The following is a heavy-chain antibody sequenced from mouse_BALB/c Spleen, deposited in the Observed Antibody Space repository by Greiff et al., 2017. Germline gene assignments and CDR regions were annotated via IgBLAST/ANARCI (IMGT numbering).Heavy chain of an antibody. D-gene: IGHD3-1*01. V-gene: IGHV5-4*02. CDR2: ISDGGSYT. Sequence: DVMLVESGGGLVQPGESLKLSCESNEYEFPSHDMYWVRQTPEKRLEWVATISDGGSYTYYPDSVKGRFTISRDNAKNNLYLQMSSLKSEDTAMYYCARASGYWGQGTLVTVSA. CDR1: EYEFPSHD. J-gene: IGHJ3*01. CDR3: ARASGY.